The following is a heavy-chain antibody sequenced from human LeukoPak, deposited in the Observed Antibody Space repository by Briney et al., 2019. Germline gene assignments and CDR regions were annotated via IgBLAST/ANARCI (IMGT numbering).Heavy chain of an antibody. Sequence: ASVKVSCKASGYTFTSYGISWVRQAPGQGLEWMGWISAYNGNTNYAQKLQGRVTMTTDTSTSTAYMELRSLRSDDTAVYYCAATPYYYDSSGYYDGGGYFDYWGQGTLVTVSS. J-gene: IGHJ4*02. V-gene: IGHV1-18*01. CDR1: GYTFTSYG. CDR2: ISAYNGNT. CDR3: AATPYYYDSSGYYDGGGYFDY. D-gene: IGHD3-22*01.